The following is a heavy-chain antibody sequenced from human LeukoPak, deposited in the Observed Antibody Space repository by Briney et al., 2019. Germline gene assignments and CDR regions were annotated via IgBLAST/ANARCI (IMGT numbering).Heavy chain of an antibody. CDR2: ISSSSNTI. J-gene: IGHJ4*02. V-gene: IGHV3-48*01. CDR3: ARDLTFRY. Sequence: PGGSLRLSCAASGFTFSSYSMNWVRQAPGKGLEWVSYISSSSNTIYYADSVKGRFTISRDNAKNSLYLQMNSLRVEDTAVYYCARDLTFRYWGQGTLVTVSS. CDR1: GFTFSSYS. D-gene: IGHD3-16*01.